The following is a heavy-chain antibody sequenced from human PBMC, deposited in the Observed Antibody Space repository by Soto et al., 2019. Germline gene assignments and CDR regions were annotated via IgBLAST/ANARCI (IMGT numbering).Heavy chain of an antibody. J-gene: IGHJ4*01. D-gene: IGHD3-22*01. Sequence: GGSLRLSCASSGFTFSDYYMSWIRQAPGKGLEWVAYISAGGSDIYYGDSVKGRFTVSRDNTKKSLYLQMSNLRADDTAIYYCASLPQGYYDRSGRLVDYWGHGTLVTVSS. V-gene: IGHV3-11*01. CDR2: ISAGGSDI. CDR1: GFTFSDYY. CDR3: ASLPQGYYDRSGRLVDY.